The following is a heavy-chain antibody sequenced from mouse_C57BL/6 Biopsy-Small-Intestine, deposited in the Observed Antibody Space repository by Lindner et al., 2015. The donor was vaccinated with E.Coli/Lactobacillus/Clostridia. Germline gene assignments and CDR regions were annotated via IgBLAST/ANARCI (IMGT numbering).Heavy chain of an antibody. CDR3: ARPRFYAMDY. J-gene: IGHJ4*01. CDR2: ISSDSITI. Sequence: VQLQESGGGLVKSGGSLKVSCEASGFTFSDYGMHWVRQAPEKGLEWIAYISSDSITIYYADTVKGRFSISRDNAKNTLFLHMTSLRSADTAMYYCARPRFYAMDYWGQGTSVTVSS. V-gene: IGHV5-17*01. CDR1: GFTFSDYG.